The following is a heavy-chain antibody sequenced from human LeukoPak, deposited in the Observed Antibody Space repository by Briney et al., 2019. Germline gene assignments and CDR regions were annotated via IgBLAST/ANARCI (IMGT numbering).Heavy chain of an antibody. D-gene: IGHD3-22*01. J-gene: IGHJ5*02. CDR3: ARVPYDSSGLNWFDP. Sequence: SETLSLTCTVSGGSISSYYWSWIRQPPGKGLEWIGSIYYSGSTYYNPSLKSRVTISVDTSKNQFSLKLSSVTAADTAVYYCARVPYDSSGLNWFDPWGQGTLVTVSS. CDR2: IYYSGST. CDR1: GGSISSYY. V-gene: IGHV4-59*12.